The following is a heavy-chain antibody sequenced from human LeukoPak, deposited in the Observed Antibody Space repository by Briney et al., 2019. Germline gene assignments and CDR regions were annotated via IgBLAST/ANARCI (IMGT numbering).Heavy chain of an antibody. CDR1: GYTFITYG. D-gene: IGHD2-15*01. CDR2: VSAYADNT. Sequence: GASVKVSCKAPGYTFITYGISWVRQAPGQGLEWVGWVSAYADNTNYVQKLQGRVTMTTDTSTSTAYMELRSLRSDDTAVYYCARDCIGCHGFDYWGQGTLVTVSS. J-gene: IGHJ4*02. CDR3: ARDCIGCHGFDY. V-gene: IGHV1-18*01.